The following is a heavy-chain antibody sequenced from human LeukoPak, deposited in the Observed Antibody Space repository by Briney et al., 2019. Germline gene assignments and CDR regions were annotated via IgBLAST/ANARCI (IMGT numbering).Heavy chain of an antibody. V-gene: IGHV3-7*01. Sequence: GGSLRLSCAASGFTFSSYWMSWVRQAPGKGLEWVANIKQDGSEKYYVDSVKGRFTISRDNSKNTLYLQMNSLRAEDTAVYYCAKHYGSGSYYLTANDYWGQGTLVTVSS. CDR3: AKHYGSGSYYLTANDY. D-gene: IGHD3-10*01. CDR2: IKQDGSEK. J-gene: IGHJ4*02. CDR1: GFTFSSYW.